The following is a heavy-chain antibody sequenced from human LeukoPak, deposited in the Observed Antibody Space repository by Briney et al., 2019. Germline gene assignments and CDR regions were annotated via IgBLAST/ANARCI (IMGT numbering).Heavy chain of an antibody. Sequence: GGSLGLSCAASGFTFSSYAMSWVRQAPGKGLEWVSAISGSGGSTYYADSVKGRFTISRDNSKNTLYLQMNSLRAEDTAVYYCAKDRYSSGWYSSSDYWGQGTLVTVSS. D-gene: IGHD6-19*01. CDR1: GFTFSSYA. V-gene: IGHV3-23*01. CDR2: ISGSGGST. CDR3: AKDRYSSGWYSSSDY. J-gene: IGHJ4*02.